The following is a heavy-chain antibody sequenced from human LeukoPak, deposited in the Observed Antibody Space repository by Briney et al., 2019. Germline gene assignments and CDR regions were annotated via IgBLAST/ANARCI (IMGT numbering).Heavy chain of an antibody. CDR1: GDSISRYY. CDR3: ARDSEARAFDY. CDR2: IYASGST. J-gene: IGHJ4*02. V-gene: IGHV4-4*07. D-gene: IGHD5-12*01. Sequence: PSETLSLTCTVSGDSISRYYWSWIRQPAGKGLQWIGRIYASGSTNYSPSLGSRVTLSVDTSKNQLSLNLTSVTAAGTAVYYCARDSEARAFDYWGQGTPVTVSS.